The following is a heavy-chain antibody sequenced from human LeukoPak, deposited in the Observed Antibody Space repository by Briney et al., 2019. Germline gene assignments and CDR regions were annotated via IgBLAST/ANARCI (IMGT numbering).Heavy chain of an antibody. D-gene: IGHD6-19*01. CDR3: TTRRKQWLGSHDY. V-gene: IGHV3-15*01. CDR1: GFTFSNAW. CDR2: IKSKTDGGTT. J-gene: IGHJ4*02. Sequence: GGSLRLSCAASGFTFSNAWMSWVRQAPGKGLEWVGRIKSKTDGGTTDYAAPVKGRFTISRDDSKNTLCLQMNSLKTEDTAVYYCTTRRKQWLGSHDYWGQGTLVTVSS.